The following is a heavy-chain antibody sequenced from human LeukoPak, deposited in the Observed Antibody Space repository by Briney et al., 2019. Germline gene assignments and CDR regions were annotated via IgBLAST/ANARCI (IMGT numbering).Heavy chain of an antibody. Sequence: GGSLRLSCAASGFSFSSYAMAWVRQTPGKGLEWVSGISGSGGTTYYADSVQGRFTISRGNSKSTVSLQTNSLRAEDTAVYYCAKVTNRYSDFWGQGTLVTVSS. CDR3: AKVTNRYSDF. CDR2: ISGSGGTT. V-gene: IGHV3-23*01. D-gene: IGHD1-14*01. CDR1: GFSFSSYA. J-gene: IGHJ4*02.